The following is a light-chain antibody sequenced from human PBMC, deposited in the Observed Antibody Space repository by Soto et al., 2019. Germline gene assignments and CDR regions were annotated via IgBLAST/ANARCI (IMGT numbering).Light chain of an antibody. CDR1: NTDVGGYNY. CDR3: TSYTPTGALV. V-gene: IGLV2-14*01. CDR2: EAR. Sequence: QSALTQPASVSGSPGQSITVSCTGTNTDVGGYNYVSWYQHRPGKAPRLMIYEARNRLSGVSNRFSGSKSGNTASLTISGLQSEDEAGYYCTSYTPTGALVFGSGTKVTVL. J-gene: IGLJ6*01.